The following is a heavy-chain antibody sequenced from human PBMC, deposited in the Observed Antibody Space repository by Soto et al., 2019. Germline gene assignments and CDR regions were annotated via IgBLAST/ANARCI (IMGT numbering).Heavy chain of an antibody. CDR3: AKGDDIWGSYRPTYYFDY. J-gene: IGHJ4*02. CDR2: ISGSGGST. D-gene: IGHD3-16*02. V-gene: IGHV3-23*01. CDR1: GFTFSSYA. Sequence: GGSLRLSCAASGFTFSSYAMSWVRQAPGKGLEWVSAISGSGGSTYYADSVKGRFTISRDNSKNTLYLQMNSLRAEDTAVYYCAKGDDIWGSYRPTYYFDYWGQGTLVTVSS.